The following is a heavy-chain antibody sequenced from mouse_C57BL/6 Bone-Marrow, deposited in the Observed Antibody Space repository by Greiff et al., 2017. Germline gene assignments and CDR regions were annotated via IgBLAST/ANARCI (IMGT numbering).Heavy chain of an antibody. CDR3: ARDCGSSHWYFDV. Sequence: QVQLQQPGAELVMPGASVKLSCKASGYTFTSYWMHWVKQRPGQGLEWIGEIDPSDSYTNYNQKFKGKSTLTVDKSSSTAYMQLSSLTSEDAAVYYCARDCGSSHWYFDVWGTGTTVTVSA. V-gene: IGHV1-69*01. CDR2: IDPSDSYT. CDR1: GYTFTSYW. D-gene: IGHD1-1*01. J-gene: IGHJ1*03.